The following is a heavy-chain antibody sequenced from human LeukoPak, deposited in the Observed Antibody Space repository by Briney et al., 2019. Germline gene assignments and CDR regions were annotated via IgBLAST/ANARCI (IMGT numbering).Heavy chain of an antibody. V-gene: IGHV3-21*06. CDR2: ISSSSSNI. CDR1: GFTLSTYD. J-gene: IGHJ6*03. CDR3: ARGGYSSSSYFYYYMDV. Sequence: GGSLRLSCAASGFTLSTYDVHWVRQAPGKGLEWVSYISSSSSNIYDADSMKGRFTLSRDNTKNSLYLQMNSLRDEDTAVYYCARGGYSSSSYFYYYMDVWGKGTTVTVSS. D-gene: IGHD6-6*01.